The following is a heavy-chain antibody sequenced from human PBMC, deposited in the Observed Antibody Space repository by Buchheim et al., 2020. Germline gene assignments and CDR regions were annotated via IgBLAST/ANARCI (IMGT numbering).Heavy chain of an antibody. Sequence: EVQLVESGGGLVQPGGSLRLSCAASGFTFSSNSMNWVRQAPGKGLEWVSYISSSSSTIYYADSVKGGFTLYRENARNSLYLQRNSLRAEDTAVYYCARGDCSSASCYLYYFDYWGQGTL. CDR3: ARGDCSSASCYLYYFDY. V-gene: IGHV3-48*01. CDR1: GFTFSSNS. CDR2: ISSSSSTI. D-gene: IGHD2-2*01. J-gene: IGHJ4*02.